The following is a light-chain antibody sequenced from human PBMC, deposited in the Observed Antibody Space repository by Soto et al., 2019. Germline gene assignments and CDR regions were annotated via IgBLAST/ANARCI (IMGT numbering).Light chain of an antibody. J-gene: IGKJ1*01. Sequence: DIQMTQSPSTLSGSVGDNVTITCRASQTISSWLAWYQQKPGKAPKLLIYKASTLKSGVPSRFSGSGSGTEFTLTISSLQPDDFATYYCQHYNSYSEAFGQGTKVDI. CDR3: QHYNSYSEA. CDR1: QTISSW. V-gene: IGKV1-5*03. CDR2: KAS.